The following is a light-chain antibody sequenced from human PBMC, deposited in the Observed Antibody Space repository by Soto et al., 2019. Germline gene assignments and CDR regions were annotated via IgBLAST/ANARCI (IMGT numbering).Light chain of an antibody. V-gene: IGKV3-20*01. CDR3: QQYGSSFTIT. J-gene: IGKJ5*01. CDR1: QSVSSNY. CDR2: GAS. Sequence: EIVMTQSPVTLSVSPGERATLSCRAIQSVSSNYLAWYQQKPGQAPRLLMSGASSRATGIPDRFSGSGFGTDFTLTISRLEPEDFAVYYCQQYGSSFTITFGQGTRLEIK.